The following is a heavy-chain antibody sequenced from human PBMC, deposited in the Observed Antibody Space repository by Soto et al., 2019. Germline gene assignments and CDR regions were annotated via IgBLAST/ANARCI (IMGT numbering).Heavy chain of an antibody. D-gene: IGHD3-10*01. J-gene: IGHJ4*02. Sequence: GGSLRLSCAASGFTVSSNYMSWVRQAPGKGLEWVSGFRTSGDGGTTYYADSVKGRFTISRDNSKNMLFLQMNSLRAEDTAIYYCAKKVNSGPGSQYFDYWGQGTLVTVS. CDR1: GFTVSSNY. CDR2: FRTSGDGGTT. CDR3: AKKVNSGPGSQYFDY. V-gene: IGHV3-23*01.